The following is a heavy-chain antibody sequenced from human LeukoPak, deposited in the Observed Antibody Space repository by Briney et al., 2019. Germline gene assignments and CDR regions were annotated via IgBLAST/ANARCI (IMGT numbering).Heavy chain of an antibody. CDR1: GGSISSGSYY. CDR3: ARAGSYYYDSSGYYC. J-gene: IGHJ4*02. Sequence: SETLSLTCTVSGGSISSGSYYWSWIRQPAGKGLEWIGRIYTSGSTNYNPSLKSRVTISVDTSKNQFSLKLSSVTAADTAVYYCARAGSYYYDSSGYYCWGQGTLVTVSS. CDR2: IYTSGST. V-gene: IGHV4-61*02. D-gene: IGHD3-22*01.